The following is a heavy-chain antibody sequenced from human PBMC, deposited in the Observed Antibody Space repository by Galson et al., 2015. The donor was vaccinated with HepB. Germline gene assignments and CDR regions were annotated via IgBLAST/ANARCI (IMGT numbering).Heavy chain of an antibody. CDR2: ISSNGGST. Sequence: SLRLSCAASGFTFSSYAMHWVRQAPGKGLEYVSAISSNGGSTYYADSVKGRFTISRDNSKNTLYLQMSSLRAEDTAVYYCVKALAALFDFWGQGTLVTVSS. D-gene: IGHD2-15*01. J-gene: IGHJ4*02. CDR3: VKALAALFDF. V-gene: IGHV3-64D*06. CDR1: GFTFSSYA.